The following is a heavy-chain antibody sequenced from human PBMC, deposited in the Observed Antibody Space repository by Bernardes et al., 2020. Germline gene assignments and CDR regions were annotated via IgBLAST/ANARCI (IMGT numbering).Heavy chain of an antibody. Sequence: GGSLRVSCSASGFTFSSYAMHWVRQAPGKGLEYVSAISSNGGSTYYADSVKGRFTISRDNSKNTLYLQMSSLRAEDTAVYYCVKAQLRFLEWSRFDPWGQGTLVTVSS. CDR1: GFTFSSYA. CDR2: ISSNGGST. D-gene: IGHD3-3*01. V-gene: IGHV3-64D*06. J-gene: IGHJ5*02. CDR3: VKAQLRFLEWSRFDP.